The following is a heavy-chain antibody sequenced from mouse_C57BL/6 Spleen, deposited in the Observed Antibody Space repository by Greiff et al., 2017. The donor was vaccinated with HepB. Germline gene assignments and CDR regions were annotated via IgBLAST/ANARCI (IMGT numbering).Heavy chain of an antibody. CDR2: IDPETGGT. J-gene: IGHJ3*01. D-gene: IGHD2-4*01. Sequence: VQLQQSGAELVRPGASVTLSCKASGYTFTDYEMHWVKQTPVHGLEWIGAIDPETGGTAYNQKFKGKAILTADKSSSTAYMELRSLTSDDSAVYYCTRGDYPAWFAYWGQGTLVAVSA. CDR3: TRGDYPAWFAY. V-gene: IGHV1-15*01. CDR1: GYTFTDYE.